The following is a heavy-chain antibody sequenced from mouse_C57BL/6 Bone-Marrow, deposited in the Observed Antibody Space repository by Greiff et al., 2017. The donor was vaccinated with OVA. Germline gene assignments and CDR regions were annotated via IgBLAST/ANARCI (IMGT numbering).Heavy chain of an antibody. CDR2: IYPSDSET. CDR3: ATDY. CDR1: GYTFPSYW. V-gene: IGHV1-61*01. Sequence: QQSCTASGYTFPSYWMDWVKQRPGQGLEWIGNIYPSDSETHYNQKFKDKATLTVDKSSSTAYMQLSSLTSEDSAVYYCATDYWGQGTTLTVSS. J-gene: IGHJ2*01.